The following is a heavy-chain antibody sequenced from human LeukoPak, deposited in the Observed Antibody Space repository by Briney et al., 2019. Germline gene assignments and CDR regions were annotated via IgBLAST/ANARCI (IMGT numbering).Heavy chain of an antibody. CDR1: GGSISSYY. CDR3: ASHYSGFNWGIDY. Sequence: PSETLSLTCTVSGGSISSYYWSWIRQPPGKGLEWIGYIYYSGSTNYNPSLKSRVTISVDTSKNQFSLKLSSVTAADRAAYYCASHYSGFNWGIDYWGQGTLVAVSS. J-gene: IGHJ4*02. CDR2: IYYSGST. D-gene: IGHD5-12*01. V-gene: IGHV4-59*01.